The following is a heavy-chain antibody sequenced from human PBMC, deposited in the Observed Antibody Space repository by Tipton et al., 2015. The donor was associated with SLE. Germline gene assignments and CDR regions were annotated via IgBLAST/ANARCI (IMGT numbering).Heavy chain of an antibody. D-gene: IGHD3-10*01. V-gene: IGHV4-39*07. CDR1: GGSISSSGYY. J-gene: IGHJ4*02. CDR3: ARQGTIRSPFDY. Sequence: TLSLTCSVSGGSISSSGYYWGWIRQPPGKGLEWIGTIYYSGGTSYNPSLKSRVTISVDTSKNQFSLKLNSVTAGDTAVYYCARQGTIRSPFDYWGQGTLVTVSS. CDR2: IYYSGGT.